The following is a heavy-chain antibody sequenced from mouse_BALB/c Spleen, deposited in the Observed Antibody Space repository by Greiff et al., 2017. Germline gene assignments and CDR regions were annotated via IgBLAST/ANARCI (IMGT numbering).Heavy chain of an antibody. Sequence: VQLQQSGAELAKPGASVKMSCTASGYTFTSYWMHWVNQRPGQGLEWIGYINPSTGYTEYNQKFKDKATLTADKSSSTAYMQLSSLTSEDSAVYYCARSYTTAYYFDYWGQGTTLTVSS. V-gene: IGHV1-7*01. D-gene: IGHD1-2*01. CDR1: GYTFTSYW. CDR3: ARSYTTAYYFDY. CDR2: INPSTGYT. J-gene: IGHJ2*01.